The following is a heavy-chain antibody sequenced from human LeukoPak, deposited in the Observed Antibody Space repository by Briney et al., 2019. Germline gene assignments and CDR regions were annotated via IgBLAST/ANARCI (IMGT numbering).Heavy chain of an antibody. Sequence: PGGSLRLSCAASGFTFSSYAMHWVRQAPGKGPEWVAVISYDGSNKYYADSVKGRFTISRDNSKNTLYLQMNSLRAEDTAVYYCARGTGYSSGWYTSWGQGTLVTVSS. D-gene: IGHD6-19*01. V-gene: IGHV3-30-3*01. CDR3: ARGTGYSSGWYTS. J-gene: IGHJ4*02. CDR1: GFTFSSYA. CDR2: ISYDGSNK.